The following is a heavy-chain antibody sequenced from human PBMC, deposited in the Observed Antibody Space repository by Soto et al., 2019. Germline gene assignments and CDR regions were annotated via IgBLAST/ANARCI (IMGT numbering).Heavy chain of an antibody. D-gene: IGHD3-22*01. J-gene: IGHJ6*02. V-gene: IGHV4-59*01. CDR2: IYYSGST. CDR3: ARDGGYYDSSGYYDV. Sequence: SETLSLTCTVSGGSISSYYWSWIRQPPGKGLEWIGYIYYSGSTNYNPSLKSRVTISVDTSKNQFSLKLSSVTAADTAVYYCARDGGYYDSSGYYDVWGQGTTVTVSS. CDR1: GGSISSYY.